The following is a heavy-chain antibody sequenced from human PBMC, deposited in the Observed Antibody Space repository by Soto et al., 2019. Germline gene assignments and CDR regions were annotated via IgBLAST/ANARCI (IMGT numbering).Heavy chain of an antibody. D-gene: IGHD6-13*01. J-gene: IGHJ3*02. CDR3: ARMIGSWSHDAFDI. Sequence: ASVKVSCKASGYTFTIYGISWVLQSPVQGLDWMGWISAYNGNTNYAQKLQGRVTMTTDTSTSTAYMELRSLRSDDTAVYYCARMIGSWSHDAFDIWGQGTMVTVSS. CDR2: ISAYNGNT. CDR1: GYTFTIYG. V-gene: IGHV1-18*01.